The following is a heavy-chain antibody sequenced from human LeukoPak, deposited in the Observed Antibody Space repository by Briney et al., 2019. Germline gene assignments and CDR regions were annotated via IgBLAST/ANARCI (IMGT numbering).Heavy chain of an antibody. CDR2: ISHDGTT. J-gene: IGHJ4*02. CDR3: TRENRPFCPFAF. V-gene: IGHV4-4*03. Sequence: PETLSLTCGVSGGSIDITNYWSWVRQAPGRGLEWIGEISHDGTTNYNSSLRSRVAMSFDRANNQFSLSLTSVTAADTAVYYCTRENRPFCPFAFWGQGVLVTASS. D-gene: IGHD2/OR15-2a*01. CDR1: GGSIDITNY.